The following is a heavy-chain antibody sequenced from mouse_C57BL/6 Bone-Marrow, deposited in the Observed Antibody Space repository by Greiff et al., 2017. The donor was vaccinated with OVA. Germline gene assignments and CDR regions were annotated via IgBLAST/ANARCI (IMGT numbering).Heavy chain of an antibody. Sequence: EVKLMESGAELVRPGASVKLSCTASGFNIKDDYMHWVKQRPEQGLEWIGWIDPENGDTEYASKFQGKATITADTSSNTAYLQLSSLTSEDTAVYYCIAYGNYGWGQGTTLTVSS. V-gene: IGHV14-4*01. J-gene: IGHJ2*01. CDR2: IDPENGDT. CDR1: GFNIKDDY. CDR3: IAYGNYG. D-gene: IGHD2-1*01.